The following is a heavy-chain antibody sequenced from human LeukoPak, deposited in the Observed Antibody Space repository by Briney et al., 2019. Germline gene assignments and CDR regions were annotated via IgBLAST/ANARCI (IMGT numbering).Heavy chain of an antibody. CDR1: GFTFSSNA. CDR2: ISGSGGNT. CDR3: ATTKQARRYFDY. Sequence: GGSLRLSCAGSGFTFSSNALSWVRQAPGKGLEWVSAISGSGGNTYYADSVRGRFTISRDNSKNTLYLQMNTLRAEDPAVYYCATTKQARRYFDYWGQGTLVTVSS. V-gene: IGHV3-23*01. D-gene: IGHD1-1*01. J-gene: IGHJ4*02.